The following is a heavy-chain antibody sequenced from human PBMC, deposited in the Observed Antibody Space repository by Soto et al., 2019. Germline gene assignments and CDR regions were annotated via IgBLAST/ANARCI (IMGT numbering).Heavy chain of an antibody. Sequence: ASVKVSCKASGYSFTNYYMHWVRQAPGQGLEWMGTINAGGGNTTYAQRLQGRVTMTRDTSTSTASMELRSLRSDDTAVYYCAREVYGSGSYYKYYYYGMDVWGQGTTVTVSS. V-gene: IGHV1-46*01. D-gene: IGHD3-10*01. CDR3: AREVYGSGSYYKYYYYGMDV. CDR1: GYSFTNYY. J-gene: IGHJ6*02. CDR2: INAGGGNT.